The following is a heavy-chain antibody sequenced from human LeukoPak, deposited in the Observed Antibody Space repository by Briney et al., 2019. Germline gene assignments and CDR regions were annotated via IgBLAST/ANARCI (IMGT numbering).Heavy chain of an antibody. CDR2: ISGTGVTT. V-gene: IGHV3-23*01. CDR1: GFTFTNYG. D-gene: IGHD3-3*01. J-gene: IGHJ6*02. Sequence: GGSLRLSCEASGFTFTNYGMSWVRQAPGKGLEWISSISGTGVTTYYADSVQGRFTIPRDESKNTLYLQMIRLRAEDTAIYYCAKGGGLYDFSSGYDPYYYGMDVWGLGTTVTVSS. CDR3: AKGGGLYDFSSGYDPYYYGMDV.